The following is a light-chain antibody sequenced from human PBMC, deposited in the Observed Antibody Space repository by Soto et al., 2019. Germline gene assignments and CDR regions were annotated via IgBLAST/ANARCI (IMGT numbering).Light chain of an antibody. CDR2: EVS. J-gene: IGLJ1*01. Sequence: QSVLTQPASVSVSPGQSITISCTGTSSDVGCYNSVSWYQQHPGQAPKLMIYEVSNRPSGVSNRFSGAKSGNTASLTISGLQAEDEADYYCSSYTSSHIYVFGTGTKVTVL. V-gene: IGLV2-14*01. CDR3: SSYTSSHIYV. CDR1: SSDVGCYNS.